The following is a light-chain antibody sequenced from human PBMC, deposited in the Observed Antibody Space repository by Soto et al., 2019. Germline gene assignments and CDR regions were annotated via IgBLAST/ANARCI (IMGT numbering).Light chain of an antibody. V-gene: IGLV1-40*01. J-gene: IGLJ3*02. CDR2: GNI. CDR3: QSYDSSRSAWV. Sequence: QSVLTQPPSVSGAPGQRVTISCTGSSSNIGGGYDVHWYRQLPGTAPKLLIYGNINRPSRVPDRFSGSKSDTSASLAITGLQAEDEADYYCQSYDSSRSAWVFGGGTQLTVL. CDR1: SSNIGGGYD.